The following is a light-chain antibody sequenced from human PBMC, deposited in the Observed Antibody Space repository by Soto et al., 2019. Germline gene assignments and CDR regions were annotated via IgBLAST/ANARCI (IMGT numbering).Light chain of an antibody. J-gene: IGLJ1*01. Sequence: QPVLTQPPSASGTPGQGVTISCSGSNSNIGSNTVNWYQQLPGTAPKLLIYTNNERPSGVPDRFSGSKSGTSASLAISGLQSEDEADYYCAAWDDSLDGPVFGTGTKLTVL. V-gene: IGLV1-44*01. CDR2: TNN. CDR3: AAWDDSLDGPV. CDR1: NSNIGSNT.